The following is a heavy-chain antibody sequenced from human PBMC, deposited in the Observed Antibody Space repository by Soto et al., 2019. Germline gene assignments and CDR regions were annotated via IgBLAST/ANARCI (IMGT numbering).Heavy chain of an antibody. CDR1: GGPVNDGNYY. CDR2: IYASGST. J-gene: IGHJ4*02. D-gene: IGHD2-2*01. CDR3: ARACSSTSCYDVFDY. V-gene: IGHV4-61*02. Sequence: SETLSLTCSVSGGPVNDGNYYWSWIRQPAGKGLEWIGRIYASGSTNYNPSLKSRVTMSVGTSKNQFSLKLRSVTAADTAVYYCARACSSTSCYDVFDYWGQGTLVTV.